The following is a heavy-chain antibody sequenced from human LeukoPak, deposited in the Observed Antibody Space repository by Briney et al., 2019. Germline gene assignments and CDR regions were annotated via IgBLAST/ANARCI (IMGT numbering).Heavy chain of an antibody. V-gene: IGHV1-46*01. J-gene: IGHJ4*02. D-gene: IGHD1-26*01. CDR2: INPSGGST. CDR3: ARDASGSYFDF. CDR1: GYTFTSYY. Sequence: ASVKVSRKASGYTFTSYYMHWVRQAPGQRLEWMGIINPSGGSTNYAQKFQGRVTMTRDTSTSTVYMELTSLRSEDTAVYYCARDASGSYFDFWGQGTLVTVSS.